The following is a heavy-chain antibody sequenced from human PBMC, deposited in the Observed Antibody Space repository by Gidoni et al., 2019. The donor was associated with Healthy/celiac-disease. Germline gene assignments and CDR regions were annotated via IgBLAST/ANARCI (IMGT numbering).Heavy chain of an antibody. V-gene: IGHV4-30-4*01. D-gene: IGHD3-22*01. CDR2: IYYSGST. CDR3: ARVLSSLYDSSGYGEVIDY. J-gene: IGHJ4*02. Sequence: VQLQESGPGLVKPSQTLSLPCTLSGGSIRSGDYYWSWSRQPPGKGLEWIGYIYYSGSTDYNPSLKSRVTISVDTSNNQFSLKLSSVTAADTAVYYCARVLSSLYDSSGYGEVIDYWGQGTLVTVSS. CDR1: GGSIRSGDYY.